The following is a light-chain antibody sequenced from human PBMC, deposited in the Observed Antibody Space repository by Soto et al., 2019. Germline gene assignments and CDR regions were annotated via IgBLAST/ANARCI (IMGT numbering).Light chain of an antibody. CDR1: SSDVGSYNL. CDR2: EGS. CDR3: FSYAGSTTSYV. Sequence: QSALTQPASVSGSPGQSITFSCTVASSDVGSYNLVSWYQQHPGKAPKFMIYEGSKRPSGVSNRFSGSQSGNTASLTISGPQAEDEADYYCFSYAGSTTSYVFGTGTKVTVL. V-gene: IGLV2-23*01. J-gene: IGLJ1*01.